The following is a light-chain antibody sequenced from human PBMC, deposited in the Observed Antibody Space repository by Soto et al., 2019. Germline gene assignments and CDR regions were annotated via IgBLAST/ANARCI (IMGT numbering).Light chain of an antibody. J-gene: IGLJ1*01. CDR1: SSDVGNYNL. V-gene: IGLV2-14*02. CDR2: EVS. Sequence: QSALIQPASVSGSPGQSITISCTGTSSDVGNYNLVSWYQQYPGKAPKLMIYEVSKRPSGVSDRFSGSKSGNTASLTISGLQAEDEADYYCSSYSRSSFYVFGTGTKLTVL. CDR3: SSYSRSSFYV.